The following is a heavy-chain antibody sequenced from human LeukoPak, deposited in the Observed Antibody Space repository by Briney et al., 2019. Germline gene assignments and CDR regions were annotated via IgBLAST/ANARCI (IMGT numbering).Heavy chain of an antibody. D-gene: IGHD5-12*01. Sequence: SGGSLRLSCAASGFTFSGYWMHWVRQAPGKGLVWVSLIKSDGSSAMYADSVKGRFSISRDNAKNTLDLQMNSLGAEDTAVYFCAREVASAAFDYWGQGTPVTVSS. CDR3: AREVASAAFDY. J-gene: IGHJ4*02. V-gene: IGHV3-74*03. CDR1: GFTFSGYW. CDR2: IKSDGSSA.